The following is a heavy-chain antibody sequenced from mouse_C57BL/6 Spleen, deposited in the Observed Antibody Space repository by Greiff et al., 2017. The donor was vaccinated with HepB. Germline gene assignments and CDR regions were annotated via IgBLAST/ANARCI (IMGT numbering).Heavy chain of an antibody. CDR3: ARQGSLGDFDY. CDR1: GFTFSDYG. CDR2: ISNLAYSI. V-gene: IGHV5-15*01. J-gene: IGHJ2*01. Sequence: EVQLVESGGGLVQPGGSLKLSCAASGFTFSDYGMAWVRQAPREGPEWVAFISNLAYSIYYADTVTGRFTISRENAKNTLYLEMSSLRSEDTAMYYCARQGSLGDFDYWGQGTTLTVSS. D-gene: IGHD4-1*01.